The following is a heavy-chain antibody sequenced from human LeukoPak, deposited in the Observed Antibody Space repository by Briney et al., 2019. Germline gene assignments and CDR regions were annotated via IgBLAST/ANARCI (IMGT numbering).Heavy chain of an antibody. J-gene: IGHJ4*02. CDR2: ISSSSSYI. Sequence: PGGSLRLSCAASGFTFSSYSMNWVRQAPGKGLEWVSSISSSSSYIYYADSVKGRFTISRDNAKSSLYLQMNSLRAEDTAVYYCARVRYSSGASSYWGQGTLVTVSS. D-gene: IGHD6-19*01. CDR3: ARVRYSSGASSY. CDR1: GFTFSSYS. V-gene: IGHV3-21*01.